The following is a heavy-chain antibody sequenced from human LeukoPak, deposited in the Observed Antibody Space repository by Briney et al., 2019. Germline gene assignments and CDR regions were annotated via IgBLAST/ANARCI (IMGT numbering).Heavy chain of an antibody. CDR3: ARDPGSSRAFDY. V-gene: IGHV3-30-3*01. D-gene: IGHD6-13*01. CDR1: GFTFSSYA. Sequence: GGSLRLSCAASGFTFSSYAMHWVRQAPGKGLEWVAVISYDGSNRYYADSVKGRFTISRDNSKNTLYLQMNSLRAEDTAVYYCARDPGSSRAFDYWGQGTLVTVSS. J-gene: IGHJ4*02. CDR2: ISYDGSNR.